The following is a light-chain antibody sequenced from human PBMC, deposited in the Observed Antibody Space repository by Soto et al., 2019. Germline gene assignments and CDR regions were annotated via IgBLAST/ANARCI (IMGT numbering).Light chain of an antibody. Sequence: QSALTQPPSASRSPGQAVTISCTGNSIDVGGDNYVSWDQQHPGKAPNLVIDDVSKRPSGIPDRFAGSNSSTAASLAVSWAQGEDGAYYYCCSYAGSNNPYVCGTGTKFTVL. V-gene: IGLV2-8*01. CDR3: CSYAGSNNPYV. J-gene: IGLJ1*01. CDR2: DVS. CDR1: SIDVGGDNY.